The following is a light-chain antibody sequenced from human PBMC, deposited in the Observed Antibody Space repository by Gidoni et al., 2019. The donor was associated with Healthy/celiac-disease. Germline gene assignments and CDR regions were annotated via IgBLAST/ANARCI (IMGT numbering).Light chain of an antibody. V-gene: IGLV1-47*01. CDR3: AAWDDSLSGQVV. CDR1: SSNIGSNY. J-gene: IGLJ2*01. CDR2: RNN. Sequence: QSVLPQPPSASRTPVQRVTISCSGSSSNIGSNYVYWYQQLPGTAPKLLIYRNNHRPSGVPDRFSGSKAGTSASLAISGLRSEDEADYYCAAWDDSLSGQVVFGGGTKLTVL.